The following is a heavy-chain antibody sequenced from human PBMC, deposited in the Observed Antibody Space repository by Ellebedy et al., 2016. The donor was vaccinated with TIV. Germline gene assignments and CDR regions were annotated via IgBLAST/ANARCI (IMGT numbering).Heavy chain of an antibody. V-gene: IGHV4-59*08. CDR3: ARQGDASGSSTPDDAFDI. D-gene: IGHD3-10*01. J-gene: IGHJ3*02. Sequence: MPSETLSLTCTVSGGSIRRYYWSWIRQPPGKGLEWIGYGYIYYSGSTSYNPSLKSRVTISVDPSKNHFSLRLTSVTAADTAVYYCARQGDASGSSTPDDAFDIWGQGTMVTVRS. CDR1: GGSIRRYY. CDR2: IYYSGST.